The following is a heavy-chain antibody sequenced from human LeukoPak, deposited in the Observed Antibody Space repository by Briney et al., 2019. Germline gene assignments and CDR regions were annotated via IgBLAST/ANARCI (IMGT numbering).Heavy chain of an antibody. CDR3: ARDSYHYGMDV. CDR1: AYTFTNYY. V-gene: IGHV1-46*01. CDR2: INPSGGST. Sequence: ASVKVSCKTSAYTFTNYYIAWVRQAPGQGLEWMGIINPSGGSTSYAQKFQGRVTMTRDTSTSTVYMELSSLRSEDTAVYYCARDSYHYGMDVWSQGTTVTVSS. J-gene: IGHJ6*02.